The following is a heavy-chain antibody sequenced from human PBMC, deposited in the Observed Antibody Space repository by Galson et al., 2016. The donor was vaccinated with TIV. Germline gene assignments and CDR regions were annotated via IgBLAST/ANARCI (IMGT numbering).Heavy chain of an antibody. J-gene: IGHJ4*03. CDR1: GGSISSNLYY. CDR2: SYYTGET. CDR3: ARCGQWSTYSFDY. Sequence: ETLSLTCTVSGGSISSNLYYWGWIRQPPGKGLEWIAISYYTGETYYNPSLESRISISIDPSKNQFSLKLMSVTAADTAVYYCARCGQWSTYSFDYWGQGTTVTVSS. D-gene: IGHD2-15*01. V-gene: IGHV4-39*01.